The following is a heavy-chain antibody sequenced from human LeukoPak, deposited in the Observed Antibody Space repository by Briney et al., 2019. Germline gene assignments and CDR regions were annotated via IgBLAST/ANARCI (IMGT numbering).Heavy chain of an antibody. D-gene: IGHD3-22*01. V-gene: IGHV4-39*01. Sequence: PSETLSLTCTVSGGSISSSSYYWGWIRQPPGKGLEWIGSIYYSGSTYYNPSLKSRVTISVDTSKNQFSLKLSSVTAADTAVYYCARHEDYYDSSGYCPWGQGTLVTVSS. CDR1: GGSISSSSYY. J-gene: IGHJ5*02. CDR3: ARHEDYYDSSGYCP. CDR2: IYYSGST.